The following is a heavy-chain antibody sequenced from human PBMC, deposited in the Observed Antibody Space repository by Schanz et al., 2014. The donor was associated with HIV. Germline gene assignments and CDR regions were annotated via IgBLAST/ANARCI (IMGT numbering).Heavy chain of an antibody. CDR1: GYPSSKYW. J-gene: IGHJ6*02. CDR3: ARDRFWSGYSDNYYGMDV. Sequence: VQLVESGGGLVQPGGSLRLSCEASGYPSSKYWLSWVRHTPGRGLEWVANINQDGSEKYYVASVEGRFTISRDNSKNTLYLQMNSLTAEDTAVYYCARDRFWSGYSDNYYGMDVWGQGTTVTVSS. V-gene: IGHV3-7*01. D-gene: IGHD3-3*01. CDR2: INQDGSEK.